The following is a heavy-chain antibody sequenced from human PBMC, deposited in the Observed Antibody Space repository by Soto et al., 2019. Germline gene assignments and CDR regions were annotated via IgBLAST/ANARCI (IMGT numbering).Heavy chain of an antibody. Sequence: PGRSLRLSCIAHGVTFSSYGMNWIRQTPGKGLELVSAISTTGDATFYTDSVQGRFTISRDNSKNTLLLQMSSLSAGDTAIYYCAKERGFRALADFWGQGTLVTVSS. CDR1: GVTFSSYG. CDR2: ISTTGDAT. D-gene: IGHD3-10*01. V-gene: IGHV3-23*01. CDR3: AKERGFRALADF. J-gene: IGHJ4*02.